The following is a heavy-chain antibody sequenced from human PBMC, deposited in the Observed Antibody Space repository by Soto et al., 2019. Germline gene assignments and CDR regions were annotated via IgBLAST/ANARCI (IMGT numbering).Heavy chain of an antibody. J-gene: IGHJ4*02. CDR3: ARDEGANHWFALAY. Sequence: DVQLVESGGGLVQPGGSLRLSCAASGFTFTNYSMHWVRQVPGKGLVWVSHINRYGSDTWYEDSVKGRFTISRDNAKNKVYMQMDNLRDEDSALYYCARDEGANHWFALAYWGVGTRVTVSS. V-gene: IGHV3-74*01. CDR1: GFTFTNYS. CDR2: INRYGSDT. D-gene: IGHD3-10*01.